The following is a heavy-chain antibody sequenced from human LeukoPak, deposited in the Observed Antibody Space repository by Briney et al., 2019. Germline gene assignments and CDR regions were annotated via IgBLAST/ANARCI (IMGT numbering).Heavy chain of an antibody. J-gene: IGHJ6*02. CDR3: ARVQARYCSGGRCYGHNYGMDV. Sequence: GGSLRLSCAASGFAFSSFGMNWVRQAPGKGLEWVSSISSSSSYTYYADSVKGRFTISRDNAKNSLYLQVNSLRAEDTAVYYCARVQARYCSGGRCYGHNYGMDVWGQGTTVTVSS. D-gene: IGHD2-15*01. V-gene: IGHV3-21*04. CDR2: ISSSSSYT. CDR1: GFAFSSFG.